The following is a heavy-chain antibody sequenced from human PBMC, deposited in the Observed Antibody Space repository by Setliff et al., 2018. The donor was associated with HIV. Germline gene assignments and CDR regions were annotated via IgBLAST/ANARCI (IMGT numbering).Heavy chain of an antibody. Sequence: PSETLSLTCAVSGGAIDDINWCNWVSQSPGKGLEWIGEIYHSGTTNYNPSLKSRVIISVDKSKNQFSLKQSSVTAAATAVYYCARGLSVDSYANVYYYHGRDVWGQGTTVTVSS. D-gene: IGHD5-18*01. CDR3: ARGLSVDSYANVYYYHGRDV. CDR2: IYHSGTT. V-gene: IGHV4-4*02. J-gene: IGHJ6*02. CDR1: GGAIDDINW.